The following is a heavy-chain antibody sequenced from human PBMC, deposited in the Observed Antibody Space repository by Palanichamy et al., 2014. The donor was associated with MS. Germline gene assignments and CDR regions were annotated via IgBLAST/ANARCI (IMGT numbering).Heavy chain of an antibody. CDR1: YAFTDYA. Sequence: QVQLVQSGAEVKKAWGLSEGFLQGFWYAFTDYAIHWVRQAPGQRLEWMGWINAGNGNTKYSQKFQSRVTITRDTSADTAYMELSSLRSEDTALYYCAREHDSWSGYSFDFWGQGTLVTASS. CDR3: AREHDSWSGYSFDF. J-gene: IGHJ4*02. V-gene: IGHV1-3*01. CDR2: INAGNGNT. D-gene: IGHD3-3*01.